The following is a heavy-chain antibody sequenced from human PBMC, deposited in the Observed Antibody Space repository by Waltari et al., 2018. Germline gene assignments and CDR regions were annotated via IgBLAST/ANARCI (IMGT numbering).Heavy chain of an antibody. D-gene: IGHD2-21*02. CDR2: VTRGGST. J-gene: IGHJ4*02. V-gene: IGHV4-34*01. Sequence: QVQLQQWGAGLLKPTETLSLTCTVSGCSFSPHYWTGIRQAPGKGLEWIGEVTRGGSTNYNPSVKSRVTISLDTSKNQFSLKMNSLTAADTAVYYCARGGDCGGDCVLGHWGQGTLVTVSS. CDR1: GCSFSPHY. CDR3: ARGGDCGGDCVLGH.